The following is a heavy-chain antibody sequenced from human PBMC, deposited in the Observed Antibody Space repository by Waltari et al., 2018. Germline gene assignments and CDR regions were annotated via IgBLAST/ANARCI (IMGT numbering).Heavy chain of an antibody. D-gene: IGHD2-21*01. V-gene: IGHV4-61*09. CDR1: GDSISGSYY. J-gene: IGHJ6*03. CDR3: ARSDVVVAPARNNYYFPMEV. CDR2: IYSSGST. Sequence: QLQLQQSGPGLVKPSQTLSLACSLSGDSISGSYYWNWVRQPAGGGREWLGYIYSSGSTKYNPSLQSRATISIVNKTQFSLKLAAVTAADTAVYYCARSDVVVAPARNNYYFPMEVWGQGTTVTVSS.